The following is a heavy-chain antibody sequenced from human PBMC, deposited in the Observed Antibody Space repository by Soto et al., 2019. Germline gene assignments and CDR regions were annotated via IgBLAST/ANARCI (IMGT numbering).Heavy chain of an antibody. V-gene: IGHV1-69*02. Sequence: QVQLVQSGAEVKKPGSSVKVSCKASGGTFSSYTISWVRQAPGQGLEWMGRIIPILGIANYEQKFQGRVTITADKSTSTAYMELSSLRSEDTAVYYCASQQLGKYYYYYYYMDVWGKGTTVTVSS. CDR1: GGTFSSYT. J-gene: IGHJ6*03. D-gene: IGHD6-13*01. CDR2: IIPILGIA. CDR3: ASQQLGKYYYYYYYMDV.